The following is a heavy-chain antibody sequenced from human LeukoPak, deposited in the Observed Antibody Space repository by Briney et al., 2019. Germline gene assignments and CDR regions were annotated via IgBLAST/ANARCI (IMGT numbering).Heavy chain of an antibody. Sequence: GGSLRLSCAASGFTFSSHSMNWVRQAPGKGLEWVSSISTSSSYIYYADSVKGRFTISRDNAKNSLYLQLNSLRADDTAVYYCARALYYYGSGSPTMDVWGKGTTVTISS. CDR3: ARALYYYGSGSPTMDV. V-gene: IGHV3-21*01. CDR2: ISTSSSYI. CDR1: GFTFSSHS. J-gene: IGHJ6*03. D-gene: IGHD3-10*01.